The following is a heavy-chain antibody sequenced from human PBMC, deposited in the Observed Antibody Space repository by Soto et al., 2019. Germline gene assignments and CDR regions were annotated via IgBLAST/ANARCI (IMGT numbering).Heavy chain of an antibody. Sequence: GGSLRLSCAASGFTFSSYAMSWVRQAPGKWLEWVAVISYDGSNKYYADSVKGRFTISRDDSKTTLYLLMNSLSAEDTAVYYCANMAASATGWGQGTLVTVSS. CDR2: ISYDGSNK. CDR3: ANMAASATG. J-gene: IGHJ4*02. CDR1: GFTFSSYA. D-gene: IGHD2-15*01. V-gene: IGHV3-30-3*01.